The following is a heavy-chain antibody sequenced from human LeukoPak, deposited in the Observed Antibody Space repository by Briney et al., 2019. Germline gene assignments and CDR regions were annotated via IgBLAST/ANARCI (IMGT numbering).Heavy chain of an antibody. D-gene: IGHD6-19*01. CDR3: AREGSSGWYGGY. V-gene: IGHV1-18*04. CDR2: ISAYNGNT. Sequence: ASVKVSCKASGYTFTGYYMHWVRQAPGQGLEWMGWISAYNGNTNYAQKLQGGVTMTTDTSTSTAYMELRSLRSDDTAVYYCAREGSSGWYGGYWGQGTLVTVSS. J-gene: IGHJ4*02. CDR1: GYTFTGYY.